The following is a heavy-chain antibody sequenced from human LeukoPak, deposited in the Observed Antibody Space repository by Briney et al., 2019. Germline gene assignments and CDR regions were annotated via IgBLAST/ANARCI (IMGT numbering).Heavy chain of an antibody. D-gene: IGHD6-13*01. V-gene: IGHV3-33*06. CDR3: AKEVGSWYEGTMAYFDY. Sequence: PGRSLRLSCAASGFTFSSYGMHWVRQAPGKGLEWVAVIWYDGSNKYYADSVKGRFTISRDNSKNTLYLQMNSLRAEDTAVYCCAKEVGSWYEGTMAYFDYWGQGTLVTVSS. CDR1: GFTFSSYG. J-gene: IGHJ4*02. CDR2: IWYDGSNK.